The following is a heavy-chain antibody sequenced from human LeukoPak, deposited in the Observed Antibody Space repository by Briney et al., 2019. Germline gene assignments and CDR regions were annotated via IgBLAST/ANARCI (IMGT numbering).Heavy chain of an antibody. J-gene: IGHJ4*02. V-gene: IGHV4-34*01. CDR1: GGSFSGYY. D-gene: IGHD2-2*01. CDR3: AGRGVVPAARRQFDY. Sequence: SVTLSLMRAVYGGSFSGYYWSWIRQPPGKGLEWIGEINHSGYTNYNPSRKSRVTISVDTSKNQVSLELSSVTGADTAVHYCAGRGVVPAARRQFDYWGQGTLVTVSS. CDR2: INHSGYT.